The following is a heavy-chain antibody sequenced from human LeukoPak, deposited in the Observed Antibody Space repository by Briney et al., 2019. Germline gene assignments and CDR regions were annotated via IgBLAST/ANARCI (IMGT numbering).Heavy chain of an antibody. CDR3: ARGRLLWFGELYVY. CDR1: GGSISGYY. CDR2: IYNSGST. J-gene: IGHJ4*02. V-gene: IGHV4-59*12. D-gene: IGHD3-10*01. Sequence: SETLSLSCTVSGGSISGYYWNWIRQPPGKGLEWIGHIYNSGSTNYNPSLKSRVTISVDTSKNQFSLKLSSVTAADTAVYYCARGRLLWFGELYVYWGQGTLVTVSS.